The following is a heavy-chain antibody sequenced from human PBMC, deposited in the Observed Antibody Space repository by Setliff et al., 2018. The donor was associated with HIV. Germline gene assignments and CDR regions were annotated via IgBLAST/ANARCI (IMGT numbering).Heavy chain of an antibody. V-gene: IGHV4-61*09. CDR1: GGSISSSSYY. CDR3: ARVGGDSGGFYYYMDV. CDR2: IYTSGST. Sequence: SETLSLTCTVSGGSISSSSYYWSWIRQPAGRGLEWIGHIYTSGSTNYNPSLKSRLTISVDTSKNQFSRKLSSVTAADTAVYYCARVGGDSGGFYYYMDVWGKGTTVTVSS. J-gene: IGHJ6*03. D-gene: IGHD2-15*01.